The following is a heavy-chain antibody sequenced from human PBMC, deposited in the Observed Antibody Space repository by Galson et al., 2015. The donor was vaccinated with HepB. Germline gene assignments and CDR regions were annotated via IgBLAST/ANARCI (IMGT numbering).Heavy chain of an antibody. Sequence: SLRLSCAGSGITFSNYWMSWVRQAPGKGLEWVANIKQDGSGEYYVVSVRGRFTISGDNAKNSLYLQMNSLRAEDTAVYYCVRVGRWVRDWLDGMDVWGQGTTVTVSS. J-gene: IGHJ6*02. CDR1: GITFSNYW. V-gene: IGHV3-7*03. CDR3: VRVGRWVRDWLDGMDV. CDR2: IKQDGSGE. D-gene: IGHD3-9*01.